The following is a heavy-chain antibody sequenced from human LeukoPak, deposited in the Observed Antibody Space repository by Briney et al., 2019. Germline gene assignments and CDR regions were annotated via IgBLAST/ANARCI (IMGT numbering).Heavy chain of an antibody. CDR3: ARDFEIVVVTAIPGAFDI. CDR1: GFTVSSNY. J-gene: IGHJ3*02. D-gene: IGHD2-21*02. V-gene: IGHV3-66*01. CDR2: IYSGGST. Sequence: GGSLRLSCAASGFTVSSNYMSWVSQAPGKGLEWVSVIYSGGSTYYADSVKGRFTISRDNSKNTLYLQMNRLRAEDTAVYYCARDFEIVVVTAIPGAFDIWGQGTMVTVSS.